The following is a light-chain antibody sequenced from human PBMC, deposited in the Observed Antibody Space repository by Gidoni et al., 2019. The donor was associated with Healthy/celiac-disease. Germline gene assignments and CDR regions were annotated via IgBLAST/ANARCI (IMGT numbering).Light chain of an antibody. CDR1: QSLLHSNGYNY. V-gene: IGKV2-28*01. CDR3: MQALQTLGT. J-gene: IGKJ2*01. Sequence: DIVMTQSPLSLPVTPGEPASISCRSSQSLLHSNGYNYLDWYLQKPEQSPQLLIYLGSNQASGVPDRFSGSGSGTDFTLKISRVEAEDVGVYYCMQALQTLGTFGQGTKLEIK. CDR2: LGS.